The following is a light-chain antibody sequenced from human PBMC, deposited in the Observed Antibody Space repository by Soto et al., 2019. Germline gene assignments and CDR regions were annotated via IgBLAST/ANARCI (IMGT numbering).Light chain of an antibody. J-gene: IGLJ1*01. CDR3: SSYTSSSTLEV. CDR1: SSDVGGYNY. V-gene: IGLV2-14*03. Sequence: QCVLTQPASVSGAAGESITISCTGTSSDVGGYNYVSWYQQHPGKAPKLMIYDVNNRPSGVSNRFSGSKSGNTAPLTISGLQAEDEADYYCSSYTSSSTLEVFGTGTKVTVL. CDR2: DVN.